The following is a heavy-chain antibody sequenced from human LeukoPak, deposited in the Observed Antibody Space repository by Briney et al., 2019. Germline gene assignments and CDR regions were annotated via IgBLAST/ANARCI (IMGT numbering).Heavy chain of an antibody. Sequence: SETLSLTCAVYGGSFSGYYWSWIRQPPGKGLEWIGEINHSGSTNYNPSLKSRVTISVDTSKNQFSLKLSSVTAADTAVHYCARGRGYSYGYVDYWGQGTLVTVSS. CDR1: GGSFSGYY. J-gene: IGHJ4*02. D-gene: IGHD5-18*01. V-gene: IGHV4-34*01. CDR3: ARGRGYSYGYVDY. CDR2: INHSGST.